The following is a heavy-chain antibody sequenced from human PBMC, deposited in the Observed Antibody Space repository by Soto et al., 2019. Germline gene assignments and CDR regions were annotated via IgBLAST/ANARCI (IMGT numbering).Heavy chain of an antibody. D-gene: IGHD2-8*01. CDR2: IYYSGNT. CDR1: GDSISSGDYY. CDR3: VRLIGNSWLDS. Sequence: QTLSLTCTVSGDSISSGDYYWSWIRQPPGKGLEWIGCIYYSGNTYYNPSLKRRFSISVDTSNNQVSLHLNSVTPDDTAVYYCVRLIGNSWLDSWGQGTLVTVSS. J-gene: IGHJ5*01. V-gene: IGHV4-30-4*01.